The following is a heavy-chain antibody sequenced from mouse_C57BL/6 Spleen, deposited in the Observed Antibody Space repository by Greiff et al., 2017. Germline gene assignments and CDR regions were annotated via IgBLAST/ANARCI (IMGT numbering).Heavy chain of an antibody. Sequence: EVQLQESGPELVKPGASVKIPCKASGYTFTDYNMDWVKQSHGKSLEWIGDINPNNGGTIYNQKFKGKATLTVDKSSSTAYMELRSLTSEDTAVYYCARGNYGNYLAYWGQGTLVTVSA. V-gene: IGHV1-18*01. CDR3: ARGNYGNYLAY. J-gene: IGHJ3*01. CDR2: INPNNGGT. D-gene: IGHD2-1*01. CDR1: GYTFTDYN.